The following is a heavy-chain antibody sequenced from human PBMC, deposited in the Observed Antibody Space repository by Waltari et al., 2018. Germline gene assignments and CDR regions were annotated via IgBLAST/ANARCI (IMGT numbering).Heavy chain of an antibody. D-gene: IGHD4-17*01. CDR3: ARGPMLDYGANSGHYYYGMDV. Sequence: QVQLQQWGAGLLKPSETLSLTCAVYGGSFSGYCWSWIRQSPGKGLEWIGEINQSGTTNHNPSLKSRVTTSVDTSKNQFSLKLSSVTAADTAVYYCARGPMLDYGANSGHYYYGMDVWGQGTTVTVSS. CDR1: GGSFSGYC. CDR2: INQSGTT. J-gene: IGHJ6*02. V-gene: IGHV4-34*01.